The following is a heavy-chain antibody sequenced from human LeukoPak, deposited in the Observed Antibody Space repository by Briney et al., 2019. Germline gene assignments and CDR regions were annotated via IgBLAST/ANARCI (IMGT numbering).Heavy chain of an antibody. V-gene: IGHV4-34*01. CDR3: ARGSSGWYSRFDY. Sequence: PSETLSLTCAVYGGTFSGYYWSWIRQPPGEGLEWIGEINHSGSTNYNPSLKSRVTISVDTSKNQFSLKLSSVTAADTAVYYCARGSSGWYSRFDYWGQGTLVTVSS. CDR2: INHSGST. CDR1: GGTFSGYY. J-gene: IGHJ4*02. D-gene: IGHD6-19*01.